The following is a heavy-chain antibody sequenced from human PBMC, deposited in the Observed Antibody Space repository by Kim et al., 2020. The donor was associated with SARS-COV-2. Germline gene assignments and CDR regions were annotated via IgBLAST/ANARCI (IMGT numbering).Heavy chain of an antibody. CDR2: ISGGSISHT. CDR1: GFIFGDYY. D-gene: IGHD6-19*01. Sequence: GGSLRLSCAGSGFIFGDYYMTWTRQAPGKGLEWVSYISGGSISHTNYADSVKGRFTISRDNANKSLYLQMNSLRVEDTAVYYCARAWLGGWHFDLWGRGTLVTVSS. J-gene: IGHJ2*01. CDR3: ARAWLGGWHFDL. V-gene: IGHV3-11*03.